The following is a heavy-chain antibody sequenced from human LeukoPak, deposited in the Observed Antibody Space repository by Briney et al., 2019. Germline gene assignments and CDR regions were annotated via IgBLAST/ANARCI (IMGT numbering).Heavy chain of an antibody. J-gene: IGHJ5*02. D-gene: IGHD3-10*01. CDR2: ISGSGGST. CDR1: GFTFSSYA. V-gene: IGHV3-23*01. Sequence: GGSPRLSCAASGFTFSSYAMSWVRQAPGKGLEWVSAISGSGGSTYYADSVKGRFTISRDNSKNTLYLQMNSLRAEDTAVYYCVKMRYYYGSGSYSPWFDPWGQGTLVTVSS. CDR3: VKMRYYYGSGSYSPWFDP.